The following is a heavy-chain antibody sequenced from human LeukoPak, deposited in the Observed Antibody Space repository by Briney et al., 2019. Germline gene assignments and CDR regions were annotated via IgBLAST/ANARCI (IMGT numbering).Heavy chain of an antibody. J-gene: IGHJ4*02. V-gene: IGHV3-23*01. CDR3: AILPGYSSGWYEVNY. CDR2: ISGSGGST. CDR1: GFTLSSYV. Sequence: PGGSLTLSRCACGFTLSSYVMIGLRQARGGAGEWGGGISGSGGSTYYADSVTGRFTISRDNSRTKLYLQMSRPRAADTAVYYCAILPGYSSGWYEVNYWGQGTLVTVSS. D-gene: IGHD6-13*01.